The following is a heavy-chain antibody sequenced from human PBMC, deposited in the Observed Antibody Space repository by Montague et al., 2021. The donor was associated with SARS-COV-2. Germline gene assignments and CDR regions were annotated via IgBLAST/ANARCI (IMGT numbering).Heavy chain of an antibody. CDR2: IYYSGRT. Sequence: SETLSLTCTVSGGSISNYYWSWIRQSPGKGLEWIAYIYYSGRTYYNPSLKSRVTISVDTSKNQLSLKLSSVTAADTAVYYCARVRGNTIFGVVIISAFDIWGQGTMVTVSS. CDR1: GGSISNYY. CDR3: ARVRGNTIFGVVIISAFDI. V-gene: IGHV4-59*01. D-gene: IGHD3-3*01. J-gene: IGHJ3*02.